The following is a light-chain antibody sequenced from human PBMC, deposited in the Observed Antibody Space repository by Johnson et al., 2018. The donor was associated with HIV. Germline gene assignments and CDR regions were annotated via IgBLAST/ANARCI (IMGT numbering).Light chain of an antibody. Sequence: QSVLTQPPSVSAAPGQKVTISCSGSTSNIGNNYVSWYQHLPGTAPNLLICENNKRPSGIPDRFSGSKSGTSATLGITGLQTGDEADYYCATWDSSLRSGFCGTGTKGTVL. J-gene: IGLJ1*01. CDR2: ENN. V-gene: IGLV1-51*02. CDR3: ATWDSSLRSGF. CDR1: TSNIGNNY.